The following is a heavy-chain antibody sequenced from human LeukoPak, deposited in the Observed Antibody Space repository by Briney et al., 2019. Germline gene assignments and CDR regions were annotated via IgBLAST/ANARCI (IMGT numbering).Heavy chain of an antibody. D-gene: IGHD3-22*01. Sequence: SETLSLTCTVSGGSLSSYYWSWIRQPPGKGLEWIGYIYYSGSTNYNPSLKSRVTISVDTSKNQFSLKLTSVTAADTALYYCARHSSYHDSQYFQHWGQGTLVTVSS. V-gene: IGHV4-59*01. CDR1: GGSLSSYY. CDR2: IYYSGST. J-gene: IGHJ1*01. CDR3: ARHSSYHDSQYFQH.